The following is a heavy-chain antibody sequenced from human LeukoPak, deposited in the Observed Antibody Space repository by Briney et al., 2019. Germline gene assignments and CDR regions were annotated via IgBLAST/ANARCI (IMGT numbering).Heavy chain of an antibody. V-gene: IGHV1-18*01. CDR3: ATRDDYGGNSDAFDI. D-gene: IGHD4-23*01. CDR2: ISAYNGNT. J-gene: IGHJ3*02. CDR1: GYTLTELS. Sequence: ASVKVSCKVSGYTLTELSMHWVRQAPGQGLEWMGWISAYNGNTNYAQKLQGRVTMTTDTSTSTAYMELRSLRSDDTAVYYCATRDDYGGNSDAFDIWGQGTMVTVSS.